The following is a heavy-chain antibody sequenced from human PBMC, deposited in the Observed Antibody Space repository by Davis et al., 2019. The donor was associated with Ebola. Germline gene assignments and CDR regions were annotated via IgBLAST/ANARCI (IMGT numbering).Heavy chain of an antibody. J-gene: IGHJ5*02. CDR3: ARIKLRFLEWLPLYNWFDP. CDR2: IYYSGST. Sequence: MPSETLSLTCTVSGGSISSYYWSWIRQPPGKGLEWIGYIYYSGSTNYNPSLKSRVTISVDTSKNQFSLKLSPVTAADTAVYYCARIKLRFLEWLPLYNWFDPWGQGTLVTVSS. V-gene: IGHV4-59*12. D-gene: IGHD3-3*01. CDR1: GGSISSYY.